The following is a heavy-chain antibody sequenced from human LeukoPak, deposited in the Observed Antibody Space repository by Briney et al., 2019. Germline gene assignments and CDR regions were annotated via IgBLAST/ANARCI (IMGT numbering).Heavy chain of an antibody. J-gene: IGHJ4*02. V-gene: IGHV3-9*01. D-gene: IGHD3-10*01. CDR2: ISWNSGSI. Sequence: PGRSLRLSCAASGFTFDDYAMHWVRQAPGKGLEWVSGISWNSGSIGYADSVRGRFTISRDNAKNSLYLQMNSLRAEDTALYYCAKDIGRITMVRGATLYFDYWGQGTLVTVSS. CDR1: GFTFDDYA. CDR3: AKDIGRITMVRGATLYFDY.